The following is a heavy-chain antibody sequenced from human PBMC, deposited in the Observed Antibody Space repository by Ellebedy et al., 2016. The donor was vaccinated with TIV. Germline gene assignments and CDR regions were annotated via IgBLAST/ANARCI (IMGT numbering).Heavy chain of an antibody. Sequence: GGSLRLSCAASGFTFSSYWMSWVRQAPGKGLEWVANIKQDGSEKYYVDSVKGRFTISRDNAKNSLYLQMSSLRAEDTAVYYCARVWVVAATCFDYWGQGTLVTVSS. V-gene: IGHV3-7*01. CDR3: ARVWVVAATCFDY. D-gene: IGHD2-15*01. CDR1: GFTFSSYW. CDR2: IKQDGSEK. J-gene: IGHJ4*02.